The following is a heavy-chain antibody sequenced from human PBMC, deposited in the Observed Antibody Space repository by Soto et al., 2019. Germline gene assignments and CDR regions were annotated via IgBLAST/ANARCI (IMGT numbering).Heavy chain of an antibody. Sequence: QVQLVQSGAEVKKPGSSVKVSCKASGGTFSSYTISWVRQAPGQGLEWMGRIIPILGIANYAQKCQGRVTITADKSTTTAYMELSSLRSEDTAVYYCASRTAGVKDYGDYVAAFDLWGQGAMVTVSS. CDR3: ASRTAGVKDYGDYVAAFDL. V-gene: IGHV1-69*02. CDR1: GGTFSSYT. CDR2: IIPILGIA. D-gene: IGHD4-17*01. J-gene: IGHJ3*01.